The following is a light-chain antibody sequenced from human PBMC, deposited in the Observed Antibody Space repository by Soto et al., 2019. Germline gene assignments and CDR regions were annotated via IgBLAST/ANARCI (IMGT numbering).Light chain of an antibody. V-gene: IGKV3D-15*01. CDR3: QQYDSSPLT. CDR1: QSVSSN. J-gene: IGKJ4*01. CDR2: GAS. Sequence: EIVMTQSPATLSVSPGERATLSCRASQSVSSNLAWYQQNPGQAPRLLISGASTRATGIPARFSGSGSGTEFTLTISSLQSEDFAVYFCQQYDSSPLTFGGGTKVEIK.